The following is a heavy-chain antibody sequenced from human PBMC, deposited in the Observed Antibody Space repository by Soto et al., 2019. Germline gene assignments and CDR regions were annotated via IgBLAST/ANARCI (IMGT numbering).Heavy chain of an antibody. CDR1: GGSFSGYY. V-gene: IGHV4-34*01. J-gene: IGHJ4*02. CDR2: INHSGST. CDR3: ARRRHPLGHGSGSYGY. Sequence: QVQLQQWGAGLLKPSETLSLTCAVYGGSFSGYYWSWIRQPPGKGLEWIGEINHSGSTNYNPSLKSRITISDDTSRNQYARRLSSVTAADTAVYYCARRRHPLGHGSGSYGYWGQGTLVTVSS. D-gene: IGHD3-10*01.